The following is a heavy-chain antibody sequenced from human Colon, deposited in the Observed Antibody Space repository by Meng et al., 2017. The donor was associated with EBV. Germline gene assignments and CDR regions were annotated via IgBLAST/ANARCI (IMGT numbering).Heavy chain of an antibody. V-gene: IGHV4-4*03. CDR3: ARVRVIPAAVGFDY. CDR2: IYRGGGT. D-gene: IGHD2-2*01. CDR1: GGAISTSDW. J-gene: IGHJ4*02. Sequence: QESGPGVVGPPGTRSLTCAVSGGAISTSDWWSWVRQPPGKGLEWIGEIYRGGGTNYNPSFKSRVTISVDTSNNHFSLKLSYVTAADTAVYYCARVRVIPAAVGFDYWGQGTLVTVSS.